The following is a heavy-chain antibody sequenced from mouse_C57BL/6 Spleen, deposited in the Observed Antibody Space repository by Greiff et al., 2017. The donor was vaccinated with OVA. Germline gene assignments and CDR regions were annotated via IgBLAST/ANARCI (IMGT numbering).Heavy chain of an antibody. CDR3: ARYGDGYYVGAMDY. D-gene: IGHD2-3*01. J-gene: IGHJ4*01. CDR1: GYTFTDPT. Sequence: QVQLQQSDAELVKPGASVKISCKASGYTFTDPTIHWMKQRPEQGLEWIGYIYPRDGSTKYTEKFKGKATLTADKSSSTAYMQLNSLTSEDSAVYFCARYGDGYYVGAMDYWGQGTSVTVSS. V-gene: IGHV1-78*01. CDR2: IYPRDGST.